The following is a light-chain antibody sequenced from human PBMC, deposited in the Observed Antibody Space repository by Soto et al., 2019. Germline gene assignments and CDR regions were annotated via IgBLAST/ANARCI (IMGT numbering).Light chain of an antibody. V-gene: IGKV1-12*01. CDR2: TAS. CDR1: QSISSW. Sequence: DIQVAQAPSAVPGAGGDSGTITCRASQSISSWLAWYQQKPGKAPKLLIQTASTLVRETPSRFSGSGSGTDFLLTINHVQPEDFATYYCLQASTFPRTFGQGTKVDIK. CDR3: LQASTFPRT. J-gene: IGKJ1*01.